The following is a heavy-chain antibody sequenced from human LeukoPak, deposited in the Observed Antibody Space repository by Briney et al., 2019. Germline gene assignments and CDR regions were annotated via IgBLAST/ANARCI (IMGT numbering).Heavy chain of an antibody. CDR3: AVDIVVVPGWFDP. Sequence: SETLSLTCAVYGGSFSGYYWSWIRQPPGKGLEWIGEINHSGSTNYNPSLKSRVTISVDTPKNQFSLKLSSVTAADTAVYYCAVDIVVVPGWFDPWGQGTLVTVSS. CDR1: GGSFSGYY. J-gene: IGHJ5*02. D-gene: IGHD2-2*01. V-gene: IGHV4-34*01. CDR2: INHSGST.